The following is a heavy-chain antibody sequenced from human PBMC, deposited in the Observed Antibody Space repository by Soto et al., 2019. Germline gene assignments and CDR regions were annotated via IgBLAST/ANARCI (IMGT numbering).Heavy chain of an antibody. V-gene: IGHV2-5*02. D-gene: IGHD6-13*01. CDR1: GFSLSTSGVG. Sequence: QITLKESGPTLVKPTQTLTLTCTFSGFSLSTSGVGVGWIRQPPGKALEWLALIYWDDDKRYSPSLKSRLTITKDTSKNQVVLTLTTMDPVDTATYYCAHRLGIAAAGTSGYFDYWGQGTLVTVSS. CDR2: IYWDDDK. J-gene: IGHJ4*02. CDR3: AHRLGIAAAGTSGYFDY.